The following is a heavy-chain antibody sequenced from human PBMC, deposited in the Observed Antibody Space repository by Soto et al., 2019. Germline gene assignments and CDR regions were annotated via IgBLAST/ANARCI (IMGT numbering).Heavy chain of an antibody. CDR3: ATWDEREHAFDV. CDR1: GLTISGKKY. J-gene: IGHJ3*01. Sequence: DVQLVESGGGLIQPGESLRLSCAAFGLTISGKKYVAWVRQAPGKGLEWVSALYDVDGSFYADSVTGRFTTSSDSSKTTVYLQMNELRPDDTAVYYCATWDEREHAFDVWGQGTTVTISS. V-gene: IGHV3-53*01. D-gene: IGHD1-1*01. CDR2: LYDVDGS.